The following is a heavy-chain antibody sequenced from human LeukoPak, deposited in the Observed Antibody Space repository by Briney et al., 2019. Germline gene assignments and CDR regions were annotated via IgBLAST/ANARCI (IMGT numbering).Heavy chain of an antibody. D-gene: IGHD5/OR15-5a*01. J-gene: IGHJ4*02. Sequence: GGSLRLSCTASGFSFIEYAMNWVRQAPGKGLEWVSIISSGSSYIHYADSVEGRFTISRDNAKNSLYLQMNSLRAEDTAVYYCARQKYLRGPDVEYFDYWGQGTLVTVSS. CDR3: ARQKYLRGPDVEYFDY. CDR1: GFSFIEYA. V-gene: IGHV3-21*01. CDR2: ISSGSSYI.